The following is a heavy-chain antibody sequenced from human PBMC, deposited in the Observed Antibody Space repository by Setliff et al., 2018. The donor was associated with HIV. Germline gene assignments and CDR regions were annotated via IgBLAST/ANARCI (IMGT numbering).Heavy chain of an antibody. V-gene: IGHV4-34*01. CDR3: ARQVGNKVLFDS. Sequence: ASETLSLTCAVYGGSFSGYYWSWIRQPPGKGLEWIGEINHSGSTNYNPSLKSRVTISVDTSKNQFSLKLSSVTAADTAVYYCARQVGNKVLFDSWGQGTLVTVSS. D-gene: IGHD7-27*01. CDR2: INHSGST. CDR1: GGSFSGYY. J-gene: IGHJ4*02.